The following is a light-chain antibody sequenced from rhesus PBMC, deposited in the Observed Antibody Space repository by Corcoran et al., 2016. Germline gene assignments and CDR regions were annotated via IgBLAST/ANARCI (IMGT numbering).Light chain of an antibody. CDR2: DAS. Sequence: DIVMTQSPATLSVSPGERAILSCRASQSVNYNLAWFQQKPGQAPRLLIYDASNRATGVPDRFSARGSGTDFTLTISSLDPEDFGVYYCQQESNWPVTFGGGTKVDI. J-gene: IGKJ4*01. V-gene: IGKV3-35*01. CDR3: QQESNWPVT. CDR1: QSVNYN.